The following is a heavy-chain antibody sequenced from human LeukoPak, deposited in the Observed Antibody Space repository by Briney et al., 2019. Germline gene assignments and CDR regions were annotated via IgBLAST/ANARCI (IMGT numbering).Heavy chain of an antibody. CDR1: SGSISRYY. D-gene: IGHD6-19*01. CDR2: IYYTGST. J-gene: IGHJ3*02. CDR3: ARKSVAVRDAFDI. V-gene: IGHV4-59*01. Sequence: PSETLSLTCTVSSGSISRYYWTWIRQPPGKGLDWIGYIYYTGSTYYNPSLKSRVTISVDTSKNQFSLKLNSVTAADTAVYYCARKSVAVRDAFDIWGQGTMVTVSS.